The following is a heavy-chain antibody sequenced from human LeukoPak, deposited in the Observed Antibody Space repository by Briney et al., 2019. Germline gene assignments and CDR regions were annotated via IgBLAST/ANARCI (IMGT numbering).Heavy chain of an antibody. D-gene: IGHD3-22*01. CDR1: GYTFTGYY. V-gene: IGHV1-2*02. CDR3: ARDRNYYDSSGYQKAFDY. Sequence: GASVTVSCKASGYTFTGYYMHWVRQAPGQGLEWMGWINPKSGGTNYAQKFQGRVTMTRDTSISTAYMELSRLRSDDTAVYYCARDRNYYDSSGYQKAFDYWGQGTLVTVSS. CDR2: INPKSGGT. J-gene: IGHJ4*02.